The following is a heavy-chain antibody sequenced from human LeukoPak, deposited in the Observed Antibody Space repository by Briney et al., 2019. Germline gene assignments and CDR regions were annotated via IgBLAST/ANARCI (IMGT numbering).Heavy chain of an antibody. Sequence: SETLSLTCAVYGGSFSGYYRSWIRQPPGKGLEWIGEINHSGSTNYNPPLKSRVTISVDTSKNQFSLKLSSLTAADTAVYYCARLQLMTTVTIWGQGTLVTVSS. D-gene: IGHD4-17*01. CDR1: GGSFSGYY. V-gene: IGHV4-34*01. CDR2: INHSGST. CDR3: ARLQLMTTVTI. J-gene: IGHJ4*02.